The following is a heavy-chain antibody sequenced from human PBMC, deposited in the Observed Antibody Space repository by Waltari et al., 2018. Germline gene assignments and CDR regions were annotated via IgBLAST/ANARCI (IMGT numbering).Heavy chain of an antibody. CDR2: IKQDGSEK. Sequence: EVQLVESGGGLVQPGGSLRLSCAASGFTFSSFLMSWVRQAPGKGLEWVANIKQDGSEKYYVDSVKGRFTISRDNAKNSLYLQMNSLRAEDTAVYYCARDQRSRIAVADFDYWGQGTLVTVSS. CDR1: GFTFSSFL. D-gene: IGHD6-19*01. J-gene: IGHJ4*02. CDR3: ARDQRSRIAVADFDY. V-gene: IGHV3-7*01.